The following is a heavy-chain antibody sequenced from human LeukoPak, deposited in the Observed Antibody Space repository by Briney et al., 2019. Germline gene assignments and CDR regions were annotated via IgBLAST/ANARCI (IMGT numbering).Heavy chain of an antibody. CDR1: GGSISSASYY. Sequence: SQTLSLTCTVSGGSISSASYYWSWIRQPPGKGLEWIGYIYYSGSTNYNPSLRSRVTISVDASKNQFSLKLRSVTAADTAVYYCARDVGNHCSSTSCSWGYWGQGTLVTVSS. CDR2: IYYSGST. CDR3: ARDVGNHCSSTSCSWGY. V-gene: IGHV4-61*01. J-gene: IGHJ4*02. D-gene: IGHD2-2*01.